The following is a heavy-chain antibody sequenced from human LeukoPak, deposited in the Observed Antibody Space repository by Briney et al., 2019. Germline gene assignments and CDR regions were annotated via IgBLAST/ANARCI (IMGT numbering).Heavy chain of an antibody. J-gene: IGHJ4*02. Sequence: GGSLRLSCAASGFTFNYFSMNWVRQAPGKGLEWVSSISSSSSYIYYADSVKGRFTISRDNAKNSLYLQMNSLRAEDTAVYYCARESMSGSYFDYWGQGTLVTVSS. CDR2: ISSSSSYI. D-gene: IGHD1-26*01. CDR1: GFTFNYFS. V-gene: IGHV3-21*01. CDR3: ARESMSGSYFDY.